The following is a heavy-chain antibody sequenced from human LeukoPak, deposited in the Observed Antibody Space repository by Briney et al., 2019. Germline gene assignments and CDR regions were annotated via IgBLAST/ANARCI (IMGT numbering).Heavy chain of an antibody. D-gene: IGHD2-15*01. CDR1: GGTFSSGA. V-gene: IGHV1-69*13. CDR3: ASSGDIVVVVAATRPFDY. CDR2: SSPIFGTA. Sequence: SVNVCCKASGGTFSSGAISWVRQAPVQVREWRGGSSPIFGTANYAQKFQGRVTITADESTSTAYMELSSLRSEDTAVYYCASSGDIVVVVAATRPFDYWGQGTLVPVSS. J-gene: IGHJ4*02.